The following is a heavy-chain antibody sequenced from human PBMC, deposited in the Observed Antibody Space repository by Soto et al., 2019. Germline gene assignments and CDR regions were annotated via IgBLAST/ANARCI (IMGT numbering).Heavy chain of an antibody. CDR3: ARXRSQFRAGETSVNYFDY. V-gene: IGHV1-3*04. D-gene: IGHD1-26*01. J-gene: IGHJ4*02. CDR2: INTGNGDT. Sequence: GASVKVSCKASGYTLTSAGLHWVRQAPGERLEWMAWINTGNGDTKYSQRFQGRVTITRETSASSAYMDLSSLRSEDTAVYYCARXRSQFRAGETSVNYFDYWGQGTLVTVSS. CDR1: GYTLTSAG.